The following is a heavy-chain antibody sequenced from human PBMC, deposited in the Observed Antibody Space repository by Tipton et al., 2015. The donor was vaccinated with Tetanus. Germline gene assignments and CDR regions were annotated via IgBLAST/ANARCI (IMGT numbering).Heavy chain of an antibody. CDR3: ARDQGGGRVARLIWFGP. CDR1: GASISSGGYF. CDR2: IYYSGST. V-gene: IGHV4-31*03. D-gene: IGHD3-16*01. Sequence: TLSLTCSVSGASISSGGYFWNWIRHRPGKGLEWIGYIYYSGSTFYNPSLKSRVTISVDTSNNQFSLRLSSVTAADTGVYYCARDQGGGRVARLIWFGPWGQGTLVTVSS. J-gene: IGHJ5*02.